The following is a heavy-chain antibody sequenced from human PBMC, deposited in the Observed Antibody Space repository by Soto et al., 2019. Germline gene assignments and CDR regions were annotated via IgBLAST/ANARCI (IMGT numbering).Heavy chain of an antibody. Sequence: ASVKVSCKSSGGTFSSHSINWVRQAPGQGLEWMGGIIPIFGPANFAKKFQGRVTITADESTTTAYMELSTLTSEDTAVYYCATGSFTSTGGRIGYHYNAMDVWGQGTTVTVSS. CDR1: GGTFSSHS. V-gene: IGHV1-69*13. J-gene: IGHJ6*02. CDR2: IIPIFGPA. CDR3: ATGSFTSTGGRIGYHYNAMDV. D-gene: IGHD1-1*01.